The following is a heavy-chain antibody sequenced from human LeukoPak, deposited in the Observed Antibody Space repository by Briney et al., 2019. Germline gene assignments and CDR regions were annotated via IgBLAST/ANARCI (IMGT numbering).Heavy chain of an antibody. CDR1: GFIFSSYD. CDR3: ARDRYYYDSSAYYEIDY. Sequence: GGSLRLSCAASGFIFSSYDMNWVRQAPGKGLEWVSYISSSGSTIYYADPVKGRFTISRDNAKNSLFLQMISLRAEDTAVYYCARDRYYYDSSAYYEIDYWGQGTLVTVSS. V-gene: IGHV3-48*03. CDR2: ISSSGSTI. J-gene: IGHJ4*02. D-gene: IGHD3-22*01.